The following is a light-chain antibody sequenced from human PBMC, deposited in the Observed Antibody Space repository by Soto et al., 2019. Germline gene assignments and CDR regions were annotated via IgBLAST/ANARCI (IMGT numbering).Light chain of an antibody. V-gene: IGKV3-15*01. CDR3: QQYNNWPRT. CDR2: SAS. J-gene: IGKJ1*01. CDR1: QSVSSD. Sequence: EIVMTQSPATLSVSPGERATLSCRASQSVSSDLAWYHQKPGQAPRLLIYSASTRATGIPARFSGSGSATEFTLTINSLQSEDFAVYYCQQYNNWPRTFDQGTKVDIK.